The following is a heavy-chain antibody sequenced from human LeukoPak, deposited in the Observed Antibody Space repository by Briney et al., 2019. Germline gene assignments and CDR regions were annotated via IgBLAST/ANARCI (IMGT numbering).Heavy chain of an antibody. D-gene: IGHD6-19*01. CDR2: ISGSGSPI. V-gene: IGHV3-48*01. Sequence: GGSLRLSCVASGFDFNIYSMTWVRQAPGKGLEWVSYISGSGSPIYYGDSVKGRFTVSRDNAKNSLYLQMNSLRAEDTAVYYCARESIAVAHFDYWGQGTLVTVSS. CDR3: ARESIAVAHFDY. J-gene: IGHJ4*02. CDR1: GFDFNIYS.